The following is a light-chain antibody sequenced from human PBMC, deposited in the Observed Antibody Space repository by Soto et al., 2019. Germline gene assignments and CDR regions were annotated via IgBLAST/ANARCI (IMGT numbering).Light chain of an antibody. J-gene: IGKJ5*01. CDR1: QSVSNS. CDR3: QQRKSWPAIT. CDR2: DAS. Sequence: IVLTQSPATLSLSPGDRATLSCIASQSVSNSLVWYQHKPGQAPRFLIYDASKRATGTPARFSDSGSGTDFTLTISSLEPEDFAVYYCQQRKSWPAITFGQGTRLEIK. V-gene: IGKV3-11*01.